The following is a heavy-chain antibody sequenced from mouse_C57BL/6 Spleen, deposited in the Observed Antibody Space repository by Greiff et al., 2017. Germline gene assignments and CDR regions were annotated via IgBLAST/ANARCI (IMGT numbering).Heavy chain of an antibody. J-gene: IGHJ3*01. CDR2: IDPSASYT. CDR1: GYTFTSYW. D-gene: IGHD2-3*01. Sequence: QVQLQQPGAELVMPGASVKLSCKASGYTFTSYWMHWVKQRPGQGLEWIGEIDPSASYTNYNQKFKGKSTLTVDKSSSTAYMQLSSLTSEDSAVYYCARDDGYYAWFAYWGQGTLVTVSA. CDR3: ARDDGYYAWFAY. V-gene: IGHV1-69*01.